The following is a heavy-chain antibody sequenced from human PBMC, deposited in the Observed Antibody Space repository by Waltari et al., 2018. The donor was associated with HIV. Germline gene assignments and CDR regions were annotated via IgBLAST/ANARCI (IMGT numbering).Heavy chain of an antibody. CDR3: ASGRKRLEGNWFDP. J-gene: IGHJ5*02. Sequence: QLHLQESGPGQVKSSETLSLICTVSGTSITSDSYYWGWIRQAPGRGLEWIGSIYYSGNTYYCPSLKSRVMIFVDMSKNQFSLRLTSVTAADTAIYYCASGRKRLEGNWFDPWGQGTLVTVSS. CDR1: GTSITSDSYY. CDR2: IYYSGNT. V-gene: IGHV4-39*01. D-gene: IGHD1-26*01.